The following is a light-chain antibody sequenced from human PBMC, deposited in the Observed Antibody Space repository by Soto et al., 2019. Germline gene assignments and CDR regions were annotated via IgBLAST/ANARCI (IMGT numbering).Light chain of an antibody. J-gene: IGKJ1*01. CDR1: QSVSSRS. Sequence: EIVLTQSPGTLSLSPGERATLSYRASQSVSSRSLAWYQHKPGQAPRLLIYCPSSRPTGIPDRFSGSGSGTDFTLTISRLEPEDVAVYYCQQYGSSPWTFGQGTKVEIK. CDR2: CPS. V-gene: IGKV3-20*01. CDR3: QQYGSSPWT.